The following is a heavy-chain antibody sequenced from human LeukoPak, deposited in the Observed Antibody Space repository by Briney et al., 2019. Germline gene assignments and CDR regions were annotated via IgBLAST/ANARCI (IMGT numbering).Heavy chain of an antibody. V-gene: IGHV5-10-1*01. Sequence: GEFLKISCQGSGYSFTGYWISWVRQVPGKGLEWMGKINPSDSYTNFSPSFQGHVTISADKSINTAYLQWSSLKASDTAMYYCAAMGSAYYGDFDYWGQGTLVTVSS. J-gene: IGHJ4*02. CDR1: GYSFTGYW. D-gene: IGHD3-3*01. CDR3: AAMGSAYYGDFDY. CDR2: INPSDSYT.